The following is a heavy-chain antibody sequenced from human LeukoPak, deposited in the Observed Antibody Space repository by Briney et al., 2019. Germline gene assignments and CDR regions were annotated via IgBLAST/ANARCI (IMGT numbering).Heavy chain of an antibody. J-gene: IGHJ6*03. Sequence: SETLSLTCVVYGGSFSAYYWSWIRQPPGKGLEWIGEINHSGSTNYNPSLKSRVTISVDTSKNQFSLKLSSVTAADTAVYYCARGQNGFYYYHYYMDVWGEGTTVTVSS. CDR2: INHSGST. V-gene: IGHV4-34*01. CDR1: GGSFSAYY. CDR3: ARGQNGFYYYHYYMDV. D-gene: IGHD1-1*01.